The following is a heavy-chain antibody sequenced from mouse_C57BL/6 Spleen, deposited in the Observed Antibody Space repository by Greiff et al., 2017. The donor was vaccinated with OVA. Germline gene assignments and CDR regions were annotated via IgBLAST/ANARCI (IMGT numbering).Heavy chain of an antibody. CDR1: GYTFTDYN. D-gene: IGHD3-2*02. V-gene: IGHV1-22*01. CDR3: ARDSSGLAWFAY. CDR2: INPNNGGT. Sequence: VQLQQSGPELVKPGASVKMSCKASGYTFTDYNMHWVKQSHGKSLEWIGYINPNNGGTRYNQKFKGKATLTVNKSSSTAYMELRSLTSEESAVYYCARDSSGLAWFAYWGQGTLVTVSA. J-gene: IGHJ3*01.